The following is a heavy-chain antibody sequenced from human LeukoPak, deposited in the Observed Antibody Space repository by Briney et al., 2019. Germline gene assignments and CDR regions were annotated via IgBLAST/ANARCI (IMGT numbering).Heavy chain of an antibody. Sequence: GGSLRLSCAASGFTFSSYAMSWVRQAPGKGLEWVSAISGSGGSTYYADSVKGRFTISRDNSKNTLYLQMNSLRAEDTAVYYCAKDLAYYYDSSGYYLNPYDAFDIWGQGTMVTVSS. V-gene: IGHV3-23*01. J-gene: IGHJ3*02. D-gene: IGHD3-22*01. CDR3: AKDLAYYYDSSGYYLNPYDAFDI. CDR1: GFTFSSYA. CDR2: ISGSGGST.